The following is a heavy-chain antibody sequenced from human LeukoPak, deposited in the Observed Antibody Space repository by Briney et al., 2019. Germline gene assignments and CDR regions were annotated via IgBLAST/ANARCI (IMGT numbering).Heavy chain of an antibody. Sequence: KPSETLSLTCGVSGYSISGGYYWGWIRQPPGKGLEWIGSIYHSGSTYYHPSLKSRVTISVDTSKNQFSLRLSSVTAADTAVYYCARVGGPFDIWGQGPMVTVSS. CDR1: GYSISGGYY. CDR2: IYHSGST. J-gene: IGHJ3*02. CDR3: ARVGGPFDI. D-gene: IGHD3-16*01. V-gene: IGHV4-38-2*01.